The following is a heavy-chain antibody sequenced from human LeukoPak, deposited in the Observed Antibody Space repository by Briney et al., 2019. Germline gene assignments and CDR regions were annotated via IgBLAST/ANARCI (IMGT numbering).Heavy chain of an antibody. J-gene: IGHJ6*03. CDR2: INPNSGGT. CDR1: GYTFTDYY. CDR3: ARGVAGPYYYYYMDV. V-gene: IGHV1-2*02. Sequence: ASVKVSCKASGYTFTDYYMHWVRQAPGQGLEWMGWINPNSGGTNYAQKFQGRVTMTRDTSISTAYMELSRLTSDDTAVYYCARGVAGPYYYYYMDVWGRGTTVTVSS. D-gene: IGHD6-19*01.